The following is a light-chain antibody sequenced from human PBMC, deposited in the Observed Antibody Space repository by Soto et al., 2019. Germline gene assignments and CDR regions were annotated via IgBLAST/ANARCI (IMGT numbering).Light chain of an antibody. J-gene: IGKJ1*01. Sequence: EMILTQSPDTLSLSPGERATLSCRASQSASSNLAWYQQKPGQAPRLLIYGASSRATGIPDRFSGSGSGTDFTLTISRLEPEDFAVYYCQQYGSSLTFGQGTNVDIK. V-gene: IGKV3-20*01. CDR2: GAS. CDR1: QSASSN. CDR3: QQYGSSLT.